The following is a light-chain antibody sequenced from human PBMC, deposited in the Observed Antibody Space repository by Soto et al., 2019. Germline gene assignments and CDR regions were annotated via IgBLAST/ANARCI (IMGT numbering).Light chain of an antibody. Sequence: EIVLTQSPGTLSLSPGERATLSCRASQSVIGNYLAWYQQKPGQAPSLLIYGAPSRATGIPDSFSGSGSGTDFTLTISRLEPEDFAVYYCQQFGSSPRTFGQGTKVEIK. CDR1: QSVIGNY. CDR2: GAP. V-gene: IGKV3-20*01. CDR3: QQFGSSPRT. J-gene: IGKJ1*01.